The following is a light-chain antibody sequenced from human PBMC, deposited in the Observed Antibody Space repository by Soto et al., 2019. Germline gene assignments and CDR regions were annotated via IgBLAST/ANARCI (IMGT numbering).Light chain of an antibody. CDR3: QRYSDQLPLS. J-gene: IGKJ4*01. CDR2: GAS. Sequence: EIVVTQSPATLSVSPGGRATLSCRASQSVSSNLAWYQQKPGQAPRLLIYGASTRATGIPARYSGSGSGTQFTLTISSEQSEDFAVYSSQRYSDQLPLSCGGGPKMEIK. CDR1: QSVSSN. V-gene: IGKV3-15*01.